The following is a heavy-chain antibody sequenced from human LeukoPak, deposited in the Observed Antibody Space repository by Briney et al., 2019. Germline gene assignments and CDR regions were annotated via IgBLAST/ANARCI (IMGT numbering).Heavy chain of an antibody. J-gene: IGHJ5*02. CDR3: ARRGYGVYQGAGWFDP. V-gene: IGHV5-51*01. D-gene: IGHD4-17*01. CDR1: GYSFTSYW. Sequence: GESLKTSCKGSGYSFTSYWIGWVRQMPGKGLEWMGIIYPGDSDTRYSPSFQGQVTISADKSISTAYLQWSSLEASDTAMYYCARRGYGVYQGAGWFDPWGQGTLVTVSS. CDR2: IYPGDSDT.